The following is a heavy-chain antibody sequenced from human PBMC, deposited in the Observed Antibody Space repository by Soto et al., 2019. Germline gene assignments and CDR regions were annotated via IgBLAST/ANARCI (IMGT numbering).Heavy chain of an antibody. Sequence: EVQLVESGGGLVQPGGSLRLSCAASGFTFSSYEMNWVRQAPGKGLEWVSYISSSGSTIYYADSVKGRFTISRDNAKNSLYLQMTSLGAEDTAVYYCARGQYSSGGGYFDYWGQETLVTVSS. CDR1: GFTFSSYE. V-gene: IGHV3-48*03. D-gene: IGHD6-19*01. CDR3: ARGQYSSGGGYFDY. J-gene: IGHJ4*02. CDR2: ISSSGSTI.